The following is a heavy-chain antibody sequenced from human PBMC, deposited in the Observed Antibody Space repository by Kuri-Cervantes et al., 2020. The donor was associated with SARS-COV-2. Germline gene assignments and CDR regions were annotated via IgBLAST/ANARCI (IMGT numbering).Heavy chain of an antibody. V-gene: IGHV4-39*01. CDR1: GGSISSSSYY. CDR3: ARAQRVVPVDIGLGDAFDI. CDR2: IYYSGST. J-gene: IGHJ3*02. D-gene: IGHD2-2*01. Sequence: SETLSLTCTVSGGSISSSSYYWGWIRQPPGKGLEWIGSIYYSGSTYYNPSLKSRVTISVDTSKNQFSLKLSSVTAADTAVYYCARAQRVVPVDIGLGDAFDIWGQGTMVT.